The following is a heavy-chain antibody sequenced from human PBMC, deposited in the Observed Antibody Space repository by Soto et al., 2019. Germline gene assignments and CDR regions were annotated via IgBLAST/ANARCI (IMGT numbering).Heavy chain of an antibody. D-gene: IGHD7-27*01. CDR2: IRGTGTNT. CDR1: GFTFSTYA. V-gene: IGHV3-23*01. J-gene: IGHJ2*01. Sequence: EVQLLESGGGLVQPGGSLRLSCAASGFTFSTYAMTWVRQAPGQGLEWVSAIRGTGTNTYYADAVKGRFTISRDNSRNTLYLQMTSLRVDDTAVYYCAKTGDAYWYFDLWGHGTLVTVSS. CDR3: AKTGDAYWYFDL.